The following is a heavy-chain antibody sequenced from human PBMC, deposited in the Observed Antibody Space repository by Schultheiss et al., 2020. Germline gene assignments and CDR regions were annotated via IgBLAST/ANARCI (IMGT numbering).Heavy chain of an antibody. V-gene: IGHV4-34*01. CDR2: INHSGST. J-gene: IGHJ4*02. CDR3: ASASYGSGSSIDY. Sequence: SETLSLTCAVYGGSFSGYYWSWIRQPPGKGLEWIGEINHSGSTNYNPSLKSRVTISVDTSKNQFSLKLSSVTAADTAVYYCASASYGSGSSIDYWGQGTLVTFSS. D-gene: IGHD3-10*01. CDR1: GGSFSGYY.